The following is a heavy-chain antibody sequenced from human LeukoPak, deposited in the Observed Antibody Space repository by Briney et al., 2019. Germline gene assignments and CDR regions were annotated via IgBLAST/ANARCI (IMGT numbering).Heavy chain of an antibody. V-gene: IGHV3-23*01. D-gene: IGHD3-3*01. Sequence: PGGSLRLSCAASGFTFSSYAMSWVRQAPGKGLEWVSAISGSGGSTYYADSVKGRFTISRDNSKNTLYLQMNSLRAEDTAVYYCAKDYDYDFWSGNWFDPWGQGTLVTVSS. CDR2: ISGSGGST. CDR3: AKDYDYDFWSGNWFDP. CDR1: GFTFSSYA. J-gene: IGHJ5*02.